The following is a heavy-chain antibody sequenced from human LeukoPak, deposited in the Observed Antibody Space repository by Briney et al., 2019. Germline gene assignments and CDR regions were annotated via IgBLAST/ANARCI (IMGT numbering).Heavy chain of an antibody. CDR1: GFTFSTFG. CDR2: ISYDGSNK. V-gene: IGHV3-30*18. D-gene: IGHD6-13*01. CDR3: AKKFPGTVAAGPDH. Sequence: GRSLRLSCAASGFTFSTFGTHWVRQAPGKGLEGVAVISYDGSNKYYGDSVKGRFTISRDNSKNTLYLQMNSLRGEDTAVYYCAKKFPGTVAAGPDHWGQGTLVTVSS. J-gene: IGHJ4*02.